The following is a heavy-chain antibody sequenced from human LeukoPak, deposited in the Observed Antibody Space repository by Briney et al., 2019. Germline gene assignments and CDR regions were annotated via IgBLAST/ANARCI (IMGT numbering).Heavy chain of an antibody. J-gene: IGHJ6*03. V-gene: IGHV3-20*04. CDR2: INWNGGST. CDR1: GFTFDDYA. CDR3: AKGSGWEASYFYYYMDV. D-gene: IGHD1-26*01. Sequence: GGSLRLSCAASGFTFDDYAMSWVRQAPGKGLEWVSRINWNGGSTSYADSVKGRFTISRDNAKNSLYLQMNSLRAEDTAVCFCAKGSGWEASYFYYYMDVWGKGTTVTISS.